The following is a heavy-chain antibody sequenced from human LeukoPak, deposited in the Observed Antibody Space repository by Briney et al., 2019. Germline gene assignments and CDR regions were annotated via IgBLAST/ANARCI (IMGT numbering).Heavy chain of an antibody. CDR2: MNPNSGNT. V-gene: IGHV1-8*03. J-gene: IGHJ1*01. D-gene: IGHD3-3*01. CDR3: ARAAGEFWSGYIVAPEYFQH. Sequence: ASVKVSCKASGYTFTSYEINWVRQATGQGLEWMGWMNPNSGNTGYAQKFQGRVTITRNTSISTAYMELSSLRSEDTAVYYCARAAGEFWSGYIVAPEYFQHWGQGTLVTVSS. CDR1: GYTFTSYE.